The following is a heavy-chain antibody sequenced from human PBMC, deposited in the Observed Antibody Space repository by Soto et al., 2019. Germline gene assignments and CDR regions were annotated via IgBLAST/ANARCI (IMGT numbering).Heavy chain of an antibody. CDR2: IIPILGIA. CDR1: GGTFSSYT. J-gene: IGHJ5*02. D-gene: IGHD6-13*01. Sequence: EASVKVSCKASGGTFSSYTISWVRQAPGQGLEWMGRIIPILGIANYAQKLQGRVTITADKSTSTAYMELSSLRSEDTAVYYCARVNGAAAPLTPWGQGTLVTVSS. CDR3: ARVNGAAAPLTP. V-gene: IGHV1-69*02.